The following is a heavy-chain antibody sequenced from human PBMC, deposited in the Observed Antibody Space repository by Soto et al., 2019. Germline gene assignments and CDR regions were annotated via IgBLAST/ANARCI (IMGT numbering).Heavy chain of an antibody. V-gene: IGHV3-23*01. Sequence: PGGSLRLSCAASGVTFRRYALSRVRQAPGKGLEWGSAISGSGGSTYYADSVKGRFTISRDNSKNTLYLQMNSLRAEDTAVYYCAKKQGGSPHLYSWDYPSAPVDYWGQGTLVTVS. CDR2: ISGSGGST. CDR1: GVTFRRYA. J-gene: IGHJ4*02. CDR3: AKKQGGSPHLYSWDYPSAPVDY. D-gene: IGHD1-7*01.